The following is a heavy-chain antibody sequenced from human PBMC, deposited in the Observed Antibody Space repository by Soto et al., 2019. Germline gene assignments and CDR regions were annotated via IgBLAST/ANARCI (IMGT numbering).Heavy chain of an antibody. V-gene: IGHV3-23*01. Sequence: GGSQRLSCAASGFTFSSYAMSWVRQAPGKGLEWVSAISGSGGSTYYADSVKGRFTSTRDNSKNTLYLQMNSLRAEDTAVYYCAKGVDRPELYAFDIWGQGTMVTVSS. D-gene: IGHD3-22*01. CDR2: ISGSGGST. CDR1: GFTFSSYA. J-gene: IGHJ3*02. CDR3: AKGVDRPELYAFDI.